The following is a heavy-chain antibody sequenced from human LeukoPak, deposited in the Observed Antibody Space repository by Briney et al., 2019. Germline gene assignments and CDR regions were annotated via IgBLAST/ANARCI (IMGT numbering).Heavy chain of an antibody. V-gene: IGHV3-23*01. D-gene: IGHD6-13*01. CDR1: GFGFSTFA. CDR3: AKAIYSSSRMDV. Sequence: PGGSLRLSCVASGFGFSTFAMNWVRRAPGKGLEWISLISGSGTNTYYADSVKGRFTISRDNSKNTLYLQMNSLRAEDTAVYYCAKAIYSSSRMDVWGQGTTVTVSS. J-gene: IGHJ6*02. CDR2: ISGSGTNT.